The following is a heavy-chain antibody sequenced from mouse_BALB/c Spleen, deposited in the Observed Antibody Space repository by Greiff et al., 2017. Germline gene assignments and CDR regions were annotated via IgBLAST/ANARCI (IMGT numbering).Heavy chain of an antibody. CDR2: INPDSSTI. V-gene: IGHV4-1*02. D-gene: IGHD2-10*01. CDR1: GFDFSRYW. J-gene: IGHJ1*01. Sequence: LQESGGGLVQPGGSLKLSCAASGFDFSRYWMSWVRQAPGKGLEWIGEINPDSSTINYTPSLKDKFIISRDNAKNTLYLQMSKVRSEDTALYDCARAYYGNYRYFDVWGAGTTVTVSS. CDR3: ARAYYGNYRYFDV.